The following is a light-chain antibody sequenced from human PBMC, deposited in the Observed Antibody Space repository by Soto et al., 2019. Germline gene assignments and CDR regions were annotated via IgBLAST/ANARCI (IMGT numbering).Light chain of an antibody. CDR1: SSDVGRYSF. CDR3: CSHAGSSVV. V-gene: IGLV2-11*01. Sequence: QSALTQPRSVSGSPGQSVTISCTGTSSDVGRYSFVSWYQQHPGKAPKLILYDVYKRPSGVPDRFSGSKSGNTASLTISGLQAEDETDYYCCSHAGSSVVFGTGTK. J-gene: IGLJ1*01. CDR2: DVY.